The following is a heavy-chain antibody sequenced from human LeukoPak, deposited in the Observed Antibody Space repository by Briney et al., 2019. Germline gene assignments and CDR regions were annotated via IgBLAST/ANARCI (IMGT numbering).Heavy chain of an antibody. CDR1: GFTFSSYA. D-gene: IGHD2-21*02. V-gene: IGHV3-23*01. Sequence: PGGSLRLSCAASGFTFSSYAMSWVRQAPGKGLEWVSSISGSGGKTYYADSVKGRFTISRDKSKNTLYLQMNSLRADDTAVYYCAKLSQIVVVTASHDCWGQGTLVTVSS. CDR3: AKLSQIVVVTASHDC. CDR2: ISGSGGKT. J-gene: IGHJ4*02.